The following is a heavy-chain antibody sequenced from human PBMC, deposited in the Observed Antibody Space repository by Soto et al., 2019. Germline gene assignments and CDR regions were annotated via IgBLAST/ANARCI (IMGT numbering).Heavy chain of an antibody. CDR2: INHSGST. J-gene: IGHJ4*02. CDR3: ARSEATVLDY. CDR1: GVSFSGYY. D-gene: IGHD4-17*01. Sequence: PSETLSLTCAVYGVSFSGYYWSWIRQPPGKGLEWIGEINHSGSTNYNPSLKSRVTISVDTSKNQFSLKLSSVTAADTAVYYCARSEATVLDYWGQGTLVTVSS. V-gene: IGHV4-34*01.